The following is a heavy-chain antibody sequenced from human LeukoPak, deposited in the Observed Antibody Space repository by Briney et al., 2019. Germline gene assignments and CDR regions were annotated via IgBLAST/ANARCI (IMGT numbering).Heavy chain of an antibody. V-gene: IGHV3-23*01. CDR2: ISINGGTT. Sequence: GESLRLSCAASGITLNNNAMSWVRQAPGKGPEWVSSISINGGTTYYADSVKGRFTISRDNSKSTLYLQMNSLRAEDTAVYYCAKDLRSLYESGNYGWFDPWGQGALDTVSS. J-gene: IGHJ5*02. CDR3: AKDLRSLYESGNYGWFDP. CDR1: GITLNNNA. D-gene: IGHD3-10*01.